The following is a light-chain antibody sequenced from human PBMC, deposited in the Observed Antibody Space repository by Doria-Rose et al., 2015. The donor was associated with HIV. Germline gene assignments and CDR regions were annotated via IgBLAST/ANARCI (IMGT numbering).Light chain of an antibody. CDR1: QSIGRR. Sequence: ASQSIGRRMVWYQQKAGSAPKLLIYKASSLDSGVPSRFSGSGSETEFTLTISSLQPDDFASYSCQQYESSSPTFGQGTKVEI. CDR2: KAS. V-gene: IGKV1-5*03. CDR3: QQYESSSPT. J-gene: IGKJ1*01.